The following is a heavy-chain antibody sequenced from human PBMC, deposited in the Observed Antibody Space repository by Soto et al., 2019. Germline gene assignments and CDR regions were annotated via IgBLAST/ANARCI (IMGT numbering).Heavy chain of an antibody. CDR2: ISSSSSYT. Sequence: GGFLRLSCAASGFTFSDYYMSWIRQAPGKGLEWVSYISSSSSYTNYADSVKGRFTISRDNAKNSLYLQMNSLRAEDTAVYYCARYSSSWPNYYYYYGMDVWGQGTTVTVSS. D-gene: IGHD6-13*01. CDR3: ARYSSSWPNYYYYYGMDV. J-gene: IGHJ6*02. V-gene: IGHV3-11*06. CDR1: GFTFSDYY.